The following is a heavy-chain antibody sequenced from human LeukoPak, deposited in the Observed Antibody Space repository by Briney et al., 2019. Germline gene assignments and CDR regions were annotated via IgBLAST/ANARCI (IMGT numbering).Heavy chain of an antibody. J-gene: IGHJ4*02. CDR2: IYYSGST. Sequence: PSETLSLTCTVSGGSISSYYWSWIRQPPGKGLEWIGYIYYSGSTNYNPSLKSRVTISVDTSKNQFPLKLSSVTAADTAVYYCARVSSAMVTQFDYWGQGTLDTVSS. CDR3: ARVSSAMVTQFDY. V-gene: IGHV4-59*01. D-gene: IGHD5-18*01. CDR1: GGSISSYY.